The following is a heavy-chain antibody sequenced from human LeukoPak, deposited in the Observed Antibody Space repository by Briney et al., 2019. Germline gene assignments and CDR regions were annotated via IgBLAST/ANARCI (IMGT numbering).Heavy chain of an antibody. CDR3: ARWVVTTGHY. D-gene: IGHD2-21*02. Sequence: GESLKISCKGSGYSFTSYWIGWVRQMPGKGLEWMGIIYPGDSDTRYSPSFQGQVTISADKSIRTAYPQWSSLKASDPAMYYCARWVVTTGHYWGQGTLVTVSP. CDR1: GYSFTSYW. J-gene: IGHJ4*02. CDR2: IYPGDSDT. V-gene: IGHV5-51*01.